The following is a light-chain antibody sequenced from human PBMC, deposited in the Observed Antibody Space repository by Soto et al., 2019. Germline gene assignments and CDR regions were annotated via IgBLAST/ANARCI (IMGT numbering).Light chain of an antibody. J-gene: IGKJ1*01. CDR2: DAS. CDR3: QQRSNWPT. CDR1: QSVSSY. Sequence: EIVLTQSPATLSLSPGERATLSCRASQSVSSYLAWYQQKPGQAPRLLIYDASNRATGIPARFSGSGSGTDFTLTISSPEPEDFAVYYCQQRSNWPTFGQGTKVDI. V-gene: IGKV3-11*01.